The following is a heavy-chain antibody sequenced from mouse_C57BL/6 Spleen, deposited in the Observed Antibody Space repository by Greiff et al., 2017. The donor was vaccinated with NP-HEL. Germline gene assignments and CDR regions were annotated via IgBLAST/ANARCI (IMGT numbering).Heavy chain of an antibody. V-gene: IGHV1-55*01. CDR3: ARSGTTVVSYYFDY. D-gene: IGHD1-1*01. Sequence: QVQLQQPGAELVKPGASVKMSCKASGYTFTSYWITWVKQRPGQGLEWIGDIYPGSGSTNYNEKFKSKATLTVDTSSSTAYMQLSSLTSEDSAVYYCARSGTTVVSYYFDYWGQGTTLTVSS. CDR1: GYTFTSYW. J-gene: IGHJ2*01. CDR2: IYPGSGST.